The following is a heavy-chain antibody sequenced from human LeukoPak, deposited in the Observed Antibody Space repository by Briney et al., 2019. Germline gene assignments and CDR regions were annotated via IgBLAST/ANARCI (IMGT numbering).Heavy chain of an antibody. V-gene: IGHV3-74*01. Sequence: TGGSLRLSCAASGFTFSSYWMHWVRQAPGKGLVGVSRINSDGRSTNYADSVKGRFTMSRDNAKNTLYLQMNSLRAEDTAVYYCARVRWGGLYYFDSWGQGTLVTVSS. CDR2: INSDGRST. J-gene: IGHJ4*02. CDR3: ARVRWGGLYYFDS. CDR1: GFTFSSYW. D-gene: IGHD3-16*01.